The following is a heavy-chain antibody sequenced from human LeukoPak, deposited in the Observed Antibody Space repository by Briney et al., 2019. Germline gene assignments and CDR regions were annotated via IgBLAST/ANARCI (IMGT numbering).Heavy chain of an antibody. Sequence: SETLSLTCTVSGGSISRNSYSWGWIRQPPGKGLEWIGSISDSGTIHYNPSLKSRVTILVDTSKKQVSLKVNAVTAADTAVYYCARHVTADNWFDPWGQGTLVTVSS. CDR2: ISDSGTI. CDR1: GGSISRNSYS. CDR3: ARHVTADNWFDP. V-gene: IGHV4-39*01. J-gene: IGHJ5*02.